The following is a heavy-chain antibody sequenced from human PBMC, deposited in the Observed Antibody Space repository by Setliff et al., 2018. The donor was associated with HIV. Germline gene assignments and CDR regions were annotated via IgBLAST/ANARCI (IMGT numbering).Heavy chain of an antibody. CDR1: GGSINNYF. V-gene: IGHV4-4*09. CDR2: IYISGST. J-gene: IGHJ6*02. CDR3: ARVVWTAAAGTIDYFYYGLDV. Sequence: SETLSLTCTVSGGSINNYFWSWIRQAPGKGLEWLGYIYISGSTNYKASLKSRVTISADTSKNQFSLKLSSVTAADTAVYFCARVVWTAAAGTIDYFYYGLDVWGQGTTVTVSS. D-gene: IGHD6-13*01.